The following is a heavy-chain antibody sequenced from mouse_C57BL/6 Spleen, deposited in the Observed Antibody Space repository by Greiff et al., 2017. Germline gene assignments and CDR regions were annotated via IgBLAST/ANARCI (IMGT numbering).Heavy chain of an antibody. J-gene: IGHJ4*01. D-gene: IGHD5-5*01. CDR1: GYTFTSYW. V-gene: IGHV1-59*01. CDR3: ARNYLYAMDY. CDR2: IDPSDSYT. Sequence: QVHVKQPGAELVRPGTSVKLSCKASGYTFTSYWMHWVKQRPGQGLEWIGVIDPSDSYTNYNQKFKGKATLTVDTSSSTAYMQLSSLTSEDSAVYYCARNYLYAMDYWGQGTSVTVSS.